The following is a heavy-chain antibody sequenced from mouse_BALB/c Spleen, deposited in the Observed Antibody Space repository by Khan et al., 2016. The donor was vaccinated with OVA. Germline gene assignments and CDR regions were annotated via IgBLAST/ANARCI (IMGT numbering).Heavy chain of an antibody. Sequence: QIQLVQSGPELKKPGETVRISCKASGYTFTTAGIQWVQKMPGKGLKWIGWINTHSGVPKYAEDFKGRFAFSLEISVSTAYLQITNLKNDDTATXFCARGGAAYYRNDGGAMEYWGQGTSGTVSS. CDR1: GYTFTTAG. D-gene: IGHD2-14*01. V-gene: IGHV9-4*02. CDR2: INTHSGVP. J-gene: IGHJ4*01. CDR3: ARGGAAYYRNDGGAMEY.